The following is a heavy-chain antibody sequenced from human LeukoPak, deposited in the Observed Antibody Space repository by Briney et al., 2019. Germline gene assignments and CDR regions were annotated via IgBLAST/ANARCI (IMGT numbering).Heavy chain of an antibody. J-gene: IGHJ5*02. CDR3: SRGSSLTAVGGGNWFDP. CDR2: INPTSGGT. D-gene: IGHD6-13*01. Sequence: ASVKVSCKASGYSFSDYYMHWVRQAPGQGLEWMGWINPTSGGTKYEEKFQGRVIMTSDTTLSTAYMELGRLSSGDTATYFCSRGSSLTAVGGGNWFDPWGQGTPVTVSS. V-gene: IGHV1-2*02. CDR1: GYSFSDYY.